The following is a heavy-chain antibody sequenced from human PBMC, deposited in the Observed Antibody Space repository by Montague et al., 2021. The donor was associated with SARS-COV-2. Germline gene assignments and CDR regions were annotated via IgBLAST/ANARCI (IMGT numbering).Heavy chain of an antibody. V-gene: IGHV4-59*01. Sequence: SETLSLTCSVSGVSISSYYWSWIRQPPGKGLEWIGYISKNGNTNYNPSLQSRVIISLDTSKNQVSLRLSSVSAADTAVYYCARDRNGIVTGDFTYGMDVWGQGTTVTVSS. CDR2: ISKNGNT. D-gene: IGHD2-21*02. CDR3: ARDRNGIVTGDFTYGMDV. CDR1: GVSISSYY. J-gene: IGHJ6*02.